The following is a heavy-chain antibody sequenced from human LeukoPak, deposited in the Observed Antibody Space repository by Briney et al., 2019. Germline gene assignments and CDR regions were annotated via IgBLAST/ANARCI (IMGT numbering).Heavy chain of an antibody. D-gene: IGHD1-26*01. CDR3: ARVTRATRYFQH. CDR2: ISSSGSTI. V-gene: IGHV3-48*03. J-gene: IGHJ1*01. CDR1: GFTFSSYE. Sequence: PGGSLRLSCAASGFTFSSYEMNWVRQAPGKGLEWVSYISSSGSTIYDADSVKGRFTISRDNAKNSLYLQMNSLRAEDTSVYYCARVTRATRYFQHWGQGTLVTVSS.